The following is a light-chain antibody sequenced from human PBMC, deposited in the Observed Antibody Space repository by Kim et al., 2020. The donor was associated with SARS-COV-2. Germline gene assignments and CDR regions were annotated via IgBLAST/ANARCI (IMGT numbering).Light chain of an antibody. CDR2: EAS. Sequence: PGTISASSNKSVVYGDGNNYLNWFQQRPGQAPMRLNYEASSRASGGPGRFSGGELGSDFTLKISRVEAEDVGVYYGMQGIYWPRTFGQGTKVDIK. V-gene: IGKV2-30*01. J-gene: IGKJ1*01. CDR1: KSVVYGDGNNY. CDR3: MQGIYWPRT.